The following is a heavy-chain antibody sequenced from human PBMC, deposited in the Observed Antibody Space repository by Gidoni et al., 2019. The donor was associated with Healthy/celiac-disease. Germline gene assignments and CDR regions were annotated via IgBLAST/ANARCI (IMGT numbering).Heavy chain of an antibody. J-gene: IGHJ4*02. Sequence: EVQLVESGGGLVKPGGSLRLPGAASGFTFSSYSMNWVRQAPGKGLEWVSSISSSSSYIYYADSVKGRFTISRDNAKNSLYLQMNSLRAEDTAVYYCAGGGYSLPRWGQGTLVTVSS. D-gene: IGHD3-10*01. CDR3: AGGGYSLPR. V-gene: IGHV3-21*01. CDR1: GFTFSSYS. CDR2: ISSSSSYI.